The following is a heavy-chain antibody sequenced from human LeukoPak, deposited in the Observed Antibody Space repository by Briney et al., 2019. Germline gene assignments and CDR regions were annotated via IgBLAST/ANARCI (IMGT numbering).Heavy chain of an antibody. V-gene: IGHV1-2*02. CDR2: INPNSGGT. CDR1: GYTFTGYY. CDR3: ARSIAARLGYFDY. Sequence: ASVKVSCKASGYTFTGYYMHWVRQAPGQGLEWMGWINPNSGGTNYAQKFQGRVTMTRDTSISTAYMELSRLRSDDTAVYYCARSIAARLGYFDYWGQGTLVTVSS. J-gene: IGHJ4*02. D-gene: IGHD6-6*01.